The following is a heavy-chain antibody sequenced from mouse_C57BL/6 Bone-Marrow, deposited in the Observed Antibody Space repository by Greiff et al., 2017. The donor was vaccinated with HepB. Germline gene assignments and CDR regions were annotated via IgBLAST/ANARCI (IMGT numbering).Heavy chain of an antibody. J-gene: IGHJ1*03. CDR3: ARDRYGYFDV. Sequence: EVMLVESEGGLVQPGSSMKLSCTASGFTFSDYYMAWVRQVPEKGLEWVANINYDGSSTYYLDSLKSRFIISRDNAKNILYLQMSSLKSEDTSTYYCARDRYGYFDVWGTGTTVTVSS. V-gene: IGHV5-16*01. CDR2: INYDGSST. CDR1: GFTFSDYY.